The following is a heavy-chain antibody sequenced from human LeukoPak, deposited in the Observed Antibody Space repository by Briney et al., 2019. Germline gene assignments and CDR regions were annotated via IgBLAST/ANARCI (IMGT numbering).Heavy chain of an antibody. Sequence: GGSLRLSCAPSGFTFSSYAMSWVRQAPGKGLEWVSAISGSGGSTYYADSVKGRFTISRDNSKNTLSLQMNSLRAEDTAVYYCAKDHGGTFYHFDSWGQGTLVTVSS. CDR3: AKDHGGTFYHFDS. CDR1: GFTFSSYA. V-gene: IGHV3-23*01. J-gene: IGHJ4*02. CDR2: ISGSGGST. D-gene: IGHD1-26*01.